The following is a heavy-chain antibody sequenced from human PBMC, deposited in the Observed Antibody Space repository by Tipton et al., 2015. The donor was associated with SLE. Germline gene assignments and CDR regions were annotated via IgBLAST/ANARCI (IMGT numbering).Heavy chain of an antibody. D-gene: IGHD3-22*01. CDR1: GGSFSSYY. V-gene: IGHV4-59*08. J-gene: IGHJ4*02. CDR2: VYYSGST. CDR3: ARQSYYDSSGYKRVFDY. Sequence: GLVKPSETLSLSCTVSGGSFSSYYWSWIRQPPGKGLEWIGYVYYSGSTNYNPSLRGRITTSVDTSKNQFSLKLSSVTAADTAVYYCARQSYYDSSGYKRVFDYWGQGTLVTVSS.